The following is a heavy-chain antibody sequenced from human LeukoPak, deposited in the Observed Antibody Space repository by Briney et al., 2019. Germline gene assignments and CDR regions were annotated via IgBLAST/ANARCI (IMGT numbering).Heavy chain of an antibody. CDR1: GFSISDYY. Sequence: PGGSLRLSCEASGFSISDYYMSWIRQAPGKGLEWVAYISHTGASEFHADLAKGRFAISRDNAQNSVYLQMNSLRVEDTAVYFCVRGVETTLSLDLWGQGSLVTVSS. CDR2: ISHTGASE. V-gene: IGHV3-11*01. CDR3: VRGVETTLSLDL. J-gene: IGHJ5*02. D-gene: IGHD1-1*01.